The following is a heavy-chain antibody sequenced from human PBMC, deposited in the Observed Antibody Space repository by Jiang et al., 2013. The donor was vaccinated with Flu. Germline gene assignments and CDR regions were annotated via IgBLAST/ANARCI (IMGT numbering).Heavy chain of an antibody. CDR2: IWYDGSNK. J-gene: IGHJ6*02. V-gene: IGHV3-33*01. D-gene: IGHD2/OR15-2a*01. Sequence: VQLVESGGGVVQPGRSLRLSCAASGFTFSSYGMHWVRQAPGKGLEWVAVIWYDGSNKYYADSVKGRFTISRDNSKNTLYLQMNSLRAEDTAVYYCARRIRSLHGMDVWGQGTTVTVSS. CDR1: GFTFSSYG. CDR3: ARRIRSLHGMDV.